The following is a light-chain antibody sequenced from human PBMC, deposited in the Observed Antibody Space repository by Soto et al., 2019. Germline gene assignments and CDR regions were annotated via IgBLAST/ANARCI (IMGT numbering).Light chain of an antibody. CDR1: QSIGHW. Sequence: DIQMTQSPSTLSASVGDRVTITCRASQSIGHWLAWYQQKPGKAPKVLIYGASSLESGVTSRFSGSGSGTEFTLTISSLQPDDFATYYCQQYNSYLYTFGQGTKLEIK. CDR2: GAS. J-gene: IGKJ2*01. V-gene: IGKV1-5*03. CDR3: QQYNSYLYT.